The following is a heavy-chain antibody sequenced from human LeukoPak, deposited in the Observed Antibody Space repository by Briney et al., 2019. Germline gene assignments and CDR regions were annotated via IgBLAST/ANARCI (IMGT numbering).Heavy chain of an antibody. Sequence: RASVKVSCKASGYTFTSYGISWVRQAPGQGLEWMGWISAYNGNTNYAQKLQGRVTMTTDTSTSTAYMELRSLRSDDTAVYYCARGGLCSSTSCYSYYYYGMDVWGQGTTVTVSS. V-gene: IGHV1-18*01. CDR1: GYTFTSYG. J-gene: IGHJ6*02. D-gene: IGHD2-2*01. CDR3: ARGGLCSSTSCYSYYYYGMDV. CDR2: ISAYNGNT.